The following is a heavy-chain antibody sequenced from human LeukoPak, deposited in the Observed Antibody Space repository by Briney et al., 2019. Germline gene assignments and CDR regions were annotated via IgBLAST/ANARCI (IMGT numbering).Heavy chain of an antibody. Sequence: GGSLRLSCAASGFTFSSYAMHWVRQAPGKGLEWVAVISYDGSNKYYADSVKGRFTISRDNSKNTLYLQMNSLRAEDTAVYYCAKRPRSSSSFSDYWGLGTLVTVSS. V-gene: IGHV3-30-3*02. CDR1: GFTFSSYA. CDR3: AKRPRSSSSFSDY. D-gene: IGHD6-6*01. J-gene: IGHJ4*02. CDR2: ISYDGSNK.